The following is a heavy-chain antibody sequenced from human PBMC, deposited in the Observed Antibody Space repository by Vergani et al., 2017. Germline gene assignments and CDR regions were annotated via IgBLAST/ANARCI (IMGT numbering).Heavy chain of an antibody. CDR1: GFTFSSYS. CDR3: AKDRRTTVTSAFDI. J-gene: IGHJ3*02. D-gene: IGHD4-17*01. CDR2: ISSSSSYI. Sequence: EVQLVESGGGLVKPGGSLRLSCAASGFTFSSYSMNWVRQAPGKGLEWVSSISSSSSYIYYADSVKGRFTISRDNAKNSLYLQMNSLRAEDTAVYYCAKDRRTTVTSAFDIWGQGTMVTVSS. V-gene: IGHV3-21*01.